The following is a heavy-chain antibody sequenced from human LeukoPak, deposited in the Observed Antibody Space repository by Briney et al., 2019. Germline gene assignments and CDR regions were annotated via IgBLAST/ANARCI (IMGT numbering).Heavy chain of an antibody. CDR3: ARGGCRGGSCYVPPDDAFDI. CDR1: GGSISSYY. J-gene: IGHJ3*02. D-gene: IGHD2-15*01. Sequence: SETLSLTCTVSGGSISSYYWSWIRQPPGKGLEWIGYIYYSGSTNYNPSLKSRVTISVDTSKNQFSLKLSSVTAADTAVYYCARGGCRGGSCYVPPDDAFDIWGQGTMVTVSS. CDR2: IYYSGST. V-gene: IGHV4-59*01.